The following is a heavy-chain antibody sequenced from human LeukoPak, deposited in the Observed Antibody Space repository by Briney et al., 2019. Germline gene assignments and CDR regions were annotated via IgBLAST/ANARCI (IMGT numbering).Heavy chain of an antibody. CDR2: MNQDGSEK. Sequence: PGASLKLSCKASGFSFTNSWMTWVRQAPGKGLEWVANMNQDGSEKYYVDSVKGRFTISRDNTKNSLYLQLTSLRAEDTAVYYCARNYGPLEYWGRGTLLTVSS. V-gene: IGHV3-7*01. D-gene: IGHD3-10*01. CDR1: GFSFTNSW. J-gene: IGHJ4*02. CDR3: ARNYGPLEY.